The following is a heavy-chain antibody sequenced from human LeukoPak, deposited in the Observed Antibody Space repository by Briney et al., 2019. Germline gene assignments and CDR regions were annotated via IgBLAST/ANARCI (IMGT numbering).Heavy chain of an antibody. CDR2: IWYDGSNK. D-gene: IGHD4-17*01. V-gene: IGHV3-33*01. Sequence: GGSLRLSCAASGFTFSSYGMHWVRQAPGKGLEWVAVIWYDGSNKYYADSVKGRFTISRDNSKNTLYLQMNSLRAEDTAVYYCARADLTYGDLPYYYYGMDVWGQGTTVTVSS. CDR1: GFTFSSYG. J-gene: IGHJ6*02. CDR3: ARADLTYGDLPYYYYGMDV.